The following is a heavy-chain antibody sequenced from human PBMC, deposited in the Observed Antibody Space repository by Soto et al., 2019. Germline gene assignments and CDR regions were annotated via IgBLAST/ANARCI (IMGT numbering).Heavy chain of an antibody. CDR1: GFTFSSYG. CDR2: IWYDGSNK. Sequence: QVQLVESGGGVVQPGRSLRLSCAASGFTFSSYGMHWVRQAPGKGLEWVAVIWYDGSNKYYADSVKGRFTISRDNSTNTLYLQMNSLRAEDTAVYYCARDPSLVVASPDYWGQGTLVTVSS. J-gene: IGHJ4*02. D-gene: IGHD3-22*01. CDR3: ARDPSLVVASPDY. V-gene: IGHV3-33*01.